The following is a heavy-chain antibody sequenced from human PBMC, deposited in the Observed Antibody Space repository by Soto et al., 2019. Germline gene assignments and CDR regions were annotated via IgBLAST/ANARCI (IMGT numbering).Heavy chain of an antibody. Sequence: SVKVSCKASGGTFSSYAISWVRQAPGQGLEWMGGIIPIFGTANYAQKFQGRVTITADESTSTAYMELSSLRSEDTAVYYCARDRRRYYDSSGYYASFDYWGQGTLVTVSS. CDR2: IIPIFGTA. D-gene: IGHD3-22*01. CDR1: GGTFSSYA. J-gene: IGHJ4*02. CDR3: ARDRRRYYDSSGYYASFDY. V-gene: IGHV1-69*13.